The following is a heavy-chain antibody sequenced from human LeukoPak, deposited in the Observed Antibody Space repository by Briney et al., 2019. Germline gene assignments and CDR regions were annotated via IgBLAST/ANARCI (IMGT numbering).Heavy chain of an antibody. CDR1: GGPIRSSSYY. D-gene: IGHD3-10*01. J-gene: IGHJ4*02. CDR3: ARLGGVSLDY. CDR2: INHSGST. V-gene: IGHV4-39*07. Sequence: PSETLSLTCTVSGGPIRSSSYYWGWIRQPPGKGLEWIGEINHSGSTNYNPSLKSRVTISVDTSKNQFSLKLSSVTAADTAVYYCARLGGVSLDYWGQGTLVTVSS.